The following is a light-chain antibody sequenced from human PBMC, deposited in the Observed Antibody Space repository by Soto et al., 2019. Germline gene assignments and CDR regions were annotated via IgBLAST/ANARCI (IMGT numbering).Light chain of an antibody. CDR1: QSVSSN. CDR3: QQYGTSPRT. V-gene: IGKV3-15*01. CDR2: GAS. Sequence: EIVMTPSPATLSVSPGERATLSCRASQSVSSNLAWYQQKPGQAPRLLIYGASTRATGIPARFSGSGSGTEFTPTMSSLQSEDFAVYYCQQYGTSPRTLGQGTNVEIK. J-gene: IGKJ1*01.